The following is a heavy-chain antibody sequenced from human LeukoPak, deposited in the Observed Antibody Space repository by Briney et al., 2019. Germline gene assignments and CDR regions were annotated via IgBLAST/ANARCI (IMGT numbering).Heavy chain of an antibody. CDR1: GGPMPTDY. V-gene: IGHV4-4*07. CDR2: IHSSGRT. Sequence: SETLSLICTVSGGPMPTDYWSWIRQSPGKGLECIGRIHSSGRTNYNPSLASRVTMSVDTSKNQFSLNLSSVIAADTAVYYCARGLYGGGDYWGQGILVTVSP. CDR3: ARGLYGGGDY. J-gene: IGHJ4*02. D-gene: IGHD3-16*01.